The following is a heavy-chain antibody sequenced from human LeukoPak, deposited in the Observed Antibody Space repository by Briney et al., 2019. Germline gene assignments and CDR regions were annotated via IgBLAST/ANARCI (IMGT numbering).Heavy chain of an antibody. V-gene: IGHV1-2*02. Sequence: ASMKVSCKASGYTFTGYYMHWVPQAPGQGLEWMGWINPNSGGTNYAQKFQGRVTMTRDTSISTAYMELSWLRSDDTAVYYCATSSGYYVGYIQDWGQGTLVTVSS. CDR1: GYTFTGYY. CDR3: ATSSGYYVGYIQD. J-gene: IGHJ1*01. D-gene: IGHD3-22*01. CDR2: INPNSGGT.